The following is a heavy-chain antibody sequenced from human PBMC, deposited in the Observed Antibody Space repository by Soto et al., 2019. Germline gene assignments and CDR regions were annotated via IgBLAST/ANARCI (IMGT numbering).Heavy chain of an antibody. D-gene: IGHD5-12*01. J-gene: IGHJ6*02. CDR3: AKQAGRREMATIYRYYYYGMDV. CDR1: GFTFSSYA. CDR2: ISGSGGST. Sequence: VQLLESGGGLVQPGGSLRLSCAASGFTFSSYAMSWVRQAPGKGLEWVSAISGSGGSTYYADSVKGRFTISRDNSKNTLYLQMNSLRAEDTAVYYCAKQAGRREMATIYRYYYYGMDVWGQGTTVTVSS. V-gene: IGHV3-23*01.